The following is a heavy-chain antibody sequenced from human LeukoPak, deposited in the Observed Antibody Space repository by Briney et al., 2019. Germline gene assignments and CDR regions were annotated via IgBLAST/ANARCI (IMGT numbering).Heavy chain of an antibody. J-gene: IGHJ4*02. CDR1: GYTFTGYY. Sequence: ASVKVSCKASGYTFTGYYMHWMRQAPGQGLEWMGWINPNSGGTNYAQKLQGRVTMTTDTSTSTAYMELRSLRSDDTAVYYCARDSPTYDFWSGYRRAFDYWGQGTLVTVSS. D-gene: IGHD3-3*01. V-gene: IGHV1-2*02. CDR2: INPNSGGT. CDR3: ARDSPTYDFWSGYRRAFDY.